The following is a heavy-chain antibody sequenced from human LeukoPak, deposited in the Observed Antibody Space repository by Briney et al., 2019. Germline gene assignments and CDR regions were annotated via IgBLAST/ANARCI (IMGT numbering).Heavy chain of an antibody. CDR1: GFTFSDYY. J-gene: IGHJ6*02. CDR2: ISSSSSYT. CDR3: AKYLIAKGPPYGLDV. V-gene: IGHV3-11*03. Sequence: GRSLRLSCAASGFTFSDYYMSWIRQAPGKGLEWVSYISSSSSYTNYADSVKGRFTISRDNAKNSLYLQMNSLRAEDTAVYHCAKYLIAKGPPYGLDVWGQGTTVTVSS. D-gene: IGHD2-21*01.